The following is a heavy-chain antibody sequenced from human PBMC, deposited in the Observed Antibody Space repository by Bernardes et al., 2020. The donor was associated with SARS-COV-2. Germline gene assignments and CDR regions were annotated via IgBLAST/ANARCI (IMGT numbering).Heavy chain of an antibody. CDR3: ARASGAQFEGYDYSYGLDV. CDR2: VYYTGDT. Sequence: SETLSLTCTVSGGSINMFYWTWIRQPPGKGLEWVGHVYYTGDTSYNPSLRSRVTISVGTSKNQFSLRLKSVTAADTAVYYCARASGAQFEGYDYSYGLDVWGQGTPVTVS. D-gene: IGHD5-12*01. V-gene: IGHV4-59*12. CDR1: GGSINMFY. J-gene: IGHJ6*01.